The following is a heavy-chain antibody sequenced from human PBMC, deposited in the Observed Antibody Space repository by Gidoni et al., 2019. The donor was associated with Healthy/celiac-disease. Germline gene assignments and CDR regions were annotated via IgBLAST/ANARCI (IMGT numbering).Heavy chain of an antibody. CDR1: GYTLTDVS. CDR2: FDPEDGET. Sequence: QVQLVQSGAEVKKPGASVKVSCKISGYTLTDVSIHWVRQAPGKGLEWMGGFDPEDGETIYAQKFQGRVTMTEDTSTDTAYMELSSLRSEDTAVYYCATIPNCSSTSCYENAFDIWGQGTMVTVSS. CDR3: ATIPNCSSTSCYENAFDI. V-gene: IGHV1-24*01. J-gene: IGHJ3*02. D-gene: IGHD2-2*01.